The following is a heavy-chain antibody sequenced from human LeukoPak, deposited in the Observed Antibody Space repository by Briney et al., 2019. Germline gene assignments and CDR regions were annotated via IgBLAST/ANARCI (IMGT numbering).Heavy chain of an antibody. CDR2: ISGSGGST. D-gene: IGHD2-21*01. CDR3: ARRSTPAYCGGDCLDY. Sequence: PGGSLRLSCAASGFTFSSYGMSWVRQAPGKGLEWVSAISGSGGSTYYADSVKGQFTISGDNSKNTLYLQMNSLRAEDTAVYYCARRSTPAYCGGDCLDYWGQGTLVTVSS. CDR1: GFTFSSYG. V-gene: IGHV3-23*01. J-gene: IGHJ4*02.